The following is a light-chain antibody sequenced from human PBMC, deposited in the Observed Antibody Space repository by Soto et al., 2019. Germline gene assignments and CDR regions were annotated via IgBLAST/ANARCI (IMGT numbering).Light chain of an antibody. CDR1: QDISNY. Sequence: DMQMTQSPSSLSASVGDRVTITCQASQDISNYLNWYQQKPGKAPKLLIFDASSVEIVVPSRFSGSGSGTDFTFTISSLQPEDVATYYCQHYADLPLSFGGGTKVEIK. V-gene: IGKV1-33*01. CDR2: DAS. CDR3: QHYADLPLS. J-gene: IGKJ4*01.